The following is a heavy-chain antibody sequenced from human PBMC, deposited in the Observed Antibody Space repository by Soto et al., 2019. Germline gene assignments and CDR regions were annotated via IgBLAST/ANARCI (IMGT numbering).Heavy chain of an antibody. CDR2: ISWNSGNI. CDR3: AKSLKIFGLATTRSGPLDS. D-gene: IGHD3-3*01. CDR1: GFTFDNYA. V-gene: IGHV3-9*01. Sequence: EVHLMESGGGWVQPGRSLRLSCAASGFTFDNYAMHWVRQAPGKGLEWVSGISWNSGNIGYADSVKGRLTIARDNAKTALYLEMTNLRAEDTALYYCAKSLKIFGLATTRSGPLDSWSQGALVTFSS. J-gene: IGHJ4*02.